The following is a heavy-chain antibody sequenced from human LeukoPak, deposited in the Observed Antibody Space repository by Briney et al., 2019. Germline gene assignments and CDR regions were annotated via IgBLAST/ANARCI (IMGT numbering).Heavy chain of an antibody. D-gene: IGHD6-6*01. CDR3: AKGRIAGDFDY. Sequence: ASVKVSCKASGYTFTSYDINWVRQATGQGLEWMGWMNPNSGNKGYAQKFQGRVTITRNTSISTAYMELSSLRSEDTAVYYCAKGRIAGDFDYWGQGTLVTVSS. CDR1: GYTFTSYD. J-gene: IGHJ4*02. V-gene: IGHV1-8*03. CDR2: MNPNSGNK.